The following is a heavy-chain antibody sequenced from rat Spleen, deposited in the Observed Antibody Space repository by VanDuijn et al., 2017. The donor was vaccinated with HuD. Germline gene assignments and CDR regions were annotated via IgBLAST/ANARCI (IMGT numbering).Heavy chain of an antibody. CDR1: AYSIISSYR. CDR3: ARNYPGTGFDY. J-gene: IGHJ2*01. V-gene: IGHV3-3*01. D-gene: IGHD1-4*01. Sequence: EVQLQESGPGLVKPSQSLSLTCSVTAYSIISSYRWNWIRKFPGNNLEWMGYINGAGSTNYNPSLKSRISITRDTSKNQFFLQLNSVTTEDTATYYCARNYPGTGFDYWGQGVMVTVSS. CDR2: INGAGST.